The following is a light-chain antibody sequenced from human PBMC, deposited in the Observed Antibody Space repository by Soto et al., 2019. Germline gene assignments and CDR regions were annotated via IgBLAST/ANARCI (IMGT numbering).Light chain of an antibody. V-gene: IGLV2-14*03. J-gene: IGLJ2*01. Sequence: QLVLTQPASVSGSPGQSITISCTGTSSDIGAYNCVSWYQQHPGKAPKLMLYDVNIRPSGVSNRFSGSKSGNTASLTISVLQAEDEAAYYCTSWTTSTTMIFGGGTTLTVL. CDR1: SSDIGAYNC. CDR3: TSWTTSTTMI. CDR2: DVN.